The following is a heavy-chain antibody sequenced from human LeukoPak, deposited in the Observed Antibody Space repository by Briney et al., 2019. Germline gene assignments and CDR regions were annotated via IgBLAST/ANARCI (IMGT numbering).Heavy chain of an antibody. Sequence: SQTLSLTCAISGDSVSSNSAAWNWIRQSPSRGLEWLGRTYYRSKWYNDYAVSVKSRITINPDTSKNQFSLQLNSVTPEDTAVYYCARAGVTSSSSIPDNDAFDIWGQGTMVTVSS. CDR3: ARAGVTSSSSIPDNDAFDI. V-gene: IGHV6-1*01. CDR1: GDSVSSNSAA. CDR2: TYYRSKWYN. J-gene: IGHJ3*02. D-gene: IGHD6-13*01.